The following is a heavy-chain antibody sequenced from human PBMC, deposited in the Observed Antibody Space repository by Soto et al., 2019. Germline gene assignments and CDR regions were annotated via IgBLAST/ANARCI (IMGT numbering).Heavy chain of an antibody. CDR1: GGSINSCGYY. CDR3: ARNSISKKIDY. V-gene: IGHV4-31*03. D-gene: IGHD3-22*01. CDR2: IFYSGST. J-gene: IGHJ4*02. Sequence: QVQLQESGPGLVKPSQTLSLTCSVSGGSINSCGYYWTWIRQHPGKGLEWIGNIFYSGSTFYNPSLKIRLTISIDTSKTHFSLKLSSVTSADTAVYFCARNSISKKIDYWGQGTLVTVSS.